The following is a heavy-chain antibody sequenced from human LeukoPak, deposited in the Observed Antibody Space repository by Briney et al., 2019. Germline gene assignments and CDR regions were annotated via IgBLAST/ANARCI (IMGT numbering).Heavy chain of an antibody. CDR3: ARDRGGRIGIGFDY. V-gene: IGHV1-3*01. CDR2: INAGNGNT. J-gene: IGHJ4*02. Sequence: ASLKVSCKASGYTFSSYAMHWVRQAPGQRLEWMGWINAGNGNTKYSQKFQGRVTITRDTSASTAYMELSSLRSEDTAVYYCARDRGGRIGIGFDYWGQGTLVSVSS. CDR1: GYTFSSYA. D-gene: IGHD3-10*01.